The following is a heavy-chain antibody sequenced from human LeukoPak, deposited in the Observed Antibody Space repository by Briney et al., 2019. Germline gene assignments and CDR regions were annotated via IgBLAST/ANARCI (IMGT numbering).Heavy chain of an antibody. V-gene: IGHV3-21*01. CDR2: ISSSSSYM. Sequence: GGSLRLSCVASGFTFSKYSMNWVRQGPGKGLEWVSTISSSSSYMYYADSVKGRFTSSRDNSKNTLYLQMSSLRADDTAVYYCARVYGGNFHDTFDIWGQGTMVTVSS. CDR1: GFTFSKYS. CDR3: ARVYGGNFHDTFDI. D-gene: IGHD4-23*01. J-gene: IGHJ3*02.